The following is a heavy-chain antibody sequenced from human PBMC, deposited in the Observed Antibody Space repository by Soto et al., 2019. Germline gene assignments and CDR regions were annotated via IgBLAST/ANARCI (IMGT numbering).Heavy chain of an antibody. D-gene: IGHD6-6*01. CDR3: ARDLPSIADCRRGLDY. CDR2: MNPNSGNT. CDR1: GYTFTSYD. Sequence: ASVKVSCKASGYTFTSYDINWVRQATGQGLEWMGRMNPNSGNTGYAQKFQGRVTMTRNTSISTAYMELSSLRSEDTAVYYCARDLPSIADCRRGLDYWGQGTLVTVSS. J-gene: IGHJ4*02. V-gene: IGHV1-8*01.